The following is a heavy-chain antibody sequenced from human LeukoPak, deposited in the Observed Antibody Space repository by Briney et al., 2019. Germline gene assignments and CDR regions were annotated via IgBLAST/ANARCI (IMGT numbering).Heavy chain of an antibody. CDR2: IYNSGST. J-gene: IGHJ4*02. CDR1: GVSISSGGYY. D-gene: IGHD2-8*01. Sequence: SETLCLTCTVSGVSISSGGYYWSWIRPHPGKCLEWSGYIYNSGSTNYNPSLKSRVTIALETSKDQFSLKLSSVTAADSAVYYCARDGLGRARMGAFDYWGQGTLVTVSS. V-gene: IGHV4-31*03. CDR3: ARDGLGRARMGAFDY.